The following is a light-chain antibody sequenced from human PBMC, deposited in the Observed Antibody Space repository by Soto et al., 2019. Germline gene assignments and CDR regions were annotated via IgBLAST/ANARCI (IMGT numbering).Light chain of an antibody. CDR3: QQYETFSGT. J-gene: IGKJ1*01. CDR2: DAS. CDR1: QSVSGW. V-gene: IGKV1-5*01. Sequence: DIQMPQSPSTLSASVGDTVTVTGGASQSVSGWLAWYQQKPGEAPKLLIYDASALPRGVPSRFSGSGSGTKFTLTIASLQPDDFATYYCQQYETFSGTFGPGTKVDIK.